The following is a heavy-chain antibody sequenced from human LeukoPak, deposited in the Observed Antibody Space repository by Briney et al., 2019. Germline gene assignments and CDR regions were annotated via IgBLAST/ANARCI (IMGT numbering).Heavy chain of an antibody. CDR1: GGSFSGYY. D-gene: IGHD3-22*01. Sequence: TSETLSLTCAVYGGSFSGYYWSWIRQPPGKGLEWIGEINHSGSTNYNPSLKSRVTISVDTSKNQFSLKLSSVTAADTAVYYCARVGLGSDSSGRENYFDYWGQGTLVTVSS. CDR3: ARVGLGSDSSGRENYFDY. CDR2: INHSGST. V-gene: IGHV4-34*01. J-gene: IGHJ4*02.